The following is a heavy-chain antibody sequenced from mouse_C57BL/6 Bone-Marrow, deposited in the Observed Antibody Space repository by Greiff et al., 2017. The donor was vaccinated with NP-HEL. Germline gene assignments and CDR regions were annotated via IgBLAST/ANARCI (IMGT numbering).Heavy chain of an antibody. CDR1: GYTFTSYW. CDR3: ARSPYYYGSSYLYYFDY. D-gene: IGHD1-1*01. J-gene: IGHJ2*01. CDR2: INPSSGYT. V-gene: IGHV1-7*01. Sequence: VQRVESGAELAKPGASVKLSCKASGYTFTSYWMHWVKQRPGQGLEWIGYINPSSGYTKYNQKFKDKATLTADKSSSTAYMPLSSLTYEDSAVYYCARSPYYYGSSYLYYFDYWGQGTTLTVSS.